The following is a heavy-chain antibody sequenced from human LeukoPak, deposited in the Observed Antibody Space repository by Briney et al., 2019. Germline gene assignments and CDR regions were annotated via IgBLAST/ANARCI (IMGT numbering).Heavy chain of an antibody. CDR2: IYDSGST. CDR1: GGSIRSSYYY. J-gene: IGHJ4*02. D-gene: IGHD3-9*01. V-gene: IGHV4-39*01. Sequence: PSETLSLTCTVSGGSIRSSYYYWGWIRQPPGKGLEWIGSIYDSGSTYYNPSLKSRVTISVDTSKSQFSLKLSSVTAVDTAVYYCAARDVLTGLHDYWGQGTLVTVSS. CDR3: AARDVLTGLHDY.